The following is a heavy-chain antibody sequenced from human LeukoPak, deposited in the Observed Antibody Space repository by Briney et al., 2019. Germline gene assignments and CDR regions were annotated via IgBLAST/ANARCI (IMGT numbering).Heavy chain of an antibody. CDR1: GFTFSSYE. V-gene: IGHV3-48*03. D-gene: IGHD6-19*01. CDR3: ARVQRGIAVALDY. Sequence: PGRSLRLSCAASGFTFSSYEMNWVHQAPGKGLEWVSYISTTGSSIYYADSVKGRFTISRDNVKNLLYLQMNSLRAEDTAVYYCARVQRGIAVALDYWGQGTLATVSS. CDR2: ISTTGSSI. J-gene: IGHJ4*02.